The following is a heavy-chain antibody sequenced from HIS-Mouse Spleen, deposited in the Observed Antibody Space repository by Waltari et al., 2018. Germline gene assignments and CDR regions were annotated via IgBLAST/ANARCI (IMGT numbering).Heavy chain of an antibody. CDR1: GYSISSVSY. Sequence: QVQLQESGPGLVKPSETLSLTCTVSGYSISSVSYWGWLRPPPGKGIGWIGGICHSGSPYYNPTLKSRVTIAVDTSKNKFSRKLSSVPAADTAVYDCARASPYSGSYYAFDIWGQGTMVTVSS. J-gene: IGHJ3*02. CDR2: ICHSGSP. V-gene: IGHV4-38-2*02. CDR3: ARASPYSGSYYAFDI. D-gene: IGHD1-26*01.